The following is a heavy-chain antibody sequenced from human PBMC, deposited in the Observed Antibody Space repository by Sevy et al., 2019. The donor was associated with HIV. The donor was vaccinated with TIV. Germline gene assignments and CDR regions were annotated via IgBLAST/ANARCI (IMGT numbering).Heavy chain of an antibody. Sequence: SETLSLTCTVSGASIRDSSYYWAWIRQPPGKGLEWIGNIYSYGETYYNSSLKSRVTISVDTSKNQFSLSSTSVTAADTAIYFCARSMEQQLDAFDIWGQGTMVTVSS. CDR3: ARSMEQQLDAFDI. V-gene: IGHV4-39*01. D-gene: IGHD6-13*01. CDR2: IYSYGET. CDR1: GASIRDSSYY. J-gene: IGHJ3*02.